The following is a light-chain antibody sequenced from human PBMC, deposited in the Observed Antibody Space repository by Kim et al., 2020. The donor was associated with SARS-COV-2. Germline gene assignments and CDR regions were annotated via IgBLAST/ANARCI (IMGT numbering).Light chain of an antibody. V-gene: IGKV1-9*01. CDR3: HQLNNAPYT. CDR1: QGVNNY. CDR2: TAS. Sequence: SASVGDRVTITCRANQGVNNYLAWYQQKPGTAPKLLIHTASTLKSGVPSRFSGSGSGTEFTLTISSLQPEDFATYYCHQLNNAPYTFGQGTKLEI. J-gene: IGKJ2*01.